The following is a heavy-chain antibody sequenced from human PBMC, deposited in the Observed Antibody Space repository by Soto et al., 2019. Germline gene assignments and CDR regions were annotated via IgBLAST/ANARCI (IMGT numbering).Heavy chain of an antibody. Sequence: QLQLQESGPGLVKPSETLSLTCTVSGDSISTRSNYWGWIRQPPGKGLEWIGSIYYSGGTYYNPSLKSRVTISVDTSKNQFSLRLSSVTAADTAVYYCAREGPPIRAHNPPEDFQRWVQGTLVTVSS. CDR2: IYYSGGT. D-gene: IGHD1-1*01. CDR1: GDSISTRSNY. V-gene: IGHV4-39*02. J-gene: IGHJ1*01. CDR3: AREGPPIRAHNPPEDFQR.